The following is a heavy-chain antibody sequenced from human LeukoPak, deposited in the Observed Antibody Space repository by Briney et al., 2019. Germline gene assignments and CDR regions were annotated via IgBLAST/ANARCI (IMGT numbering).Heavy chain of an antibody. CDR2: SRNKVNIYTT. V-gene: IGHV3-72*01. CDR3: VSEWLQFRDAFDI. CDR1: GFTFSDHY. Sequence: PGGSLRLSCTGSGFTFSDHYMDWVRQASGKGLEWVGRSRNKVNIYTTEYAASVKGRFTISRDDSKNSLYLQMNSLKTEDTAVYYCVSEWLQFRDAFDIWGQGTMVTVSS. J-gene: IGHJ3*02. D-gene: IGHD5-24*01.